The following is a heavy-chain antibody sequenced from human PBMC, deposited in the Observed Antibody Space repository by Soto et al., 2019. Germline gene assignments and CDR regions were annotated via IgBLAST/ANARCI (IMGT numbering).Heavy chain of an antibody. V-gene: IGHV1-18*01. Sequence: ASVKASCKSSGDTITSYGISWVRQAPGQGLEWMGWISAYNGNTNYAQKLQGRVTMTTDTSTSTAYMELRSLRSDDTAVYYCARDNYYDILTGLEWFDPWGQGTLLTVSS. D-gene: IGHD3-9*01. J-gene: IGHJ5*02. CDR3: ARDNYYDILTGLEWFDP. CDR2: ISAYNGNT. CDR1: GDTITSYG.